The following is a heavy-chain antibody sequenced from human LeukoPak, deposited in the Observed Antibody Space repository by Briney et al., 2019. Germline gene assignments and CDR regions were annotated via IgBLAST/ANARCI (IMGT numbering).Heavy chain of an antibody. D-gene: IGHD3-3*01. CDR3: AKDRTALRILEWLFDFDC. Sequence: GGSLRLSCAASGLTFSSYGMHWVRQAPGKGLEWVAFIRYDGSNKHYADSVKGRFTISRDNSKNTLYLQMNSLRAEDTAVYYCAKDRTALRILEWLFDFDCWGQKPRVTVSS. CDR1: GLTFSSYG. J-gene: IGHJ4*02. V-gene: IGHV3-30*02. CDR2: IRYDGSNK.